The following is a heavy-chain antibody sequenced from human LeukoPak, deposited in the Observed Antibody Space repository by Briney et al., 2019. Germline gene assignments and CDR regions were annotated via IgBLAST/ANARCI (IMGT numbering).Heavy chain of an antibody. Sequence: GGSLRLSCAASGFTFSSYRMHWFRQAPGKGPVWVSRIKSDGSTRYADSVKGRFTISRDNAKNTVSLQMTSLRAEDTGVYYCATAPSEIGGYYPEYFRHWGQGTLVIVSS. J-gene: IGHJ1*01. D-gene: IGHD3-22*01. CDR3: ATAPSEIGGYYPEYFRH. V-gene: IGHV3-74*01. CDR2: IKSDGST. CDR1: GFTFSSYR.